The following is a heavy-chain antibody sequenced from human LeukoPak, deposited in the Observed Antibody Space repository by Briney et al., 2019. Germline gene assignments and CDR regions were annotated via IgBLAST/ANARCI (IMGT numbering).Heavy chain of an antibody. CDR3: ARAVTGTSMVDY. D-gene: IGHD6-19*01. Sequence: PSETLSLTCTISGGSIGGDHWSWLRQAPGKGLEWIGYISYTGSTSYNPSLRNRVTISLHTPENQFSLRLTSVTAADTAVYNRARAVTGTSMVDYWGQGTLVAVSS. J-gene: IGHJ4*02. V-gene: IGHV4-59*08. CDR2: ISYTGST. CDR1: GGSIGGDH.